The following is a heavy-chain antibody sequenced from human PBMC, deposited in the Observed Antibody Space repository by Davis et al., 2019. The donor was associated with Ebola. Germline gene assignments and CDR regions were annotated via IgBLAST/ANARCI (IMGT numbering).Heavy chain of an antibody. CDR3: ATVVRFLRVWVYFDY. J-gene: IGHJ4*02. CDR1: GYTLTSYG. V-gene: IGHV1-18*01. CDR2: ISAYNGNT. Sequence: ASVQVPCKASGYTLTSYGISWVRQAPGQGLEWMGWISAYNGNTNYAQKLQGRVTMTTDTSTSTAYMELRSLRSDDTAVYYCATVVRFLRVWVYFDYWGQGTLVTVSS. D-gene: IGHD2/OR15-2a*01.